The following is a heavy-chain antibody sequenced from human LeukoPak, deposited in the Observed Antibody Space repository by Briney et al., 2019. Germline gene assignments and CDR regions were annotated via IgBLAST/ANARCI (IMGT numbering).Heavy chain of an antibody. D-gene: IGHD3-3*01. Sequence: GASVKVSCKASGYTFTGYGISWVRQAPGQGLEWMGWISAYNGNTNYAQKLQGRVTMTTDTSTSTAYMELRSLRSDDTAVYYCARDSWSGYYDFWSGYYKAYYGMDVWGQGTTVTVSS. J-gene: IGHJ6*02. CDR2: ISAYNGNT. CDR3: ARDSWSGYYDFWSGYYKAYYGMDV. V-gene: IGHV1-18*01. CDR1: GYTFTGYG.